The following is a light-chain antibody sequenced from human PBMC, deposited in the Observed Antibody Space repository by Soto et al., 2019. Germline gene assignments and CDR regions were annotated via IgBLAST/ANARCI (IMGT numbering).Light chain of an antibody. J-gene: IGKJ1*01. V-gene: IGKV4-1*01. Sequence: DIVMTQSPDSLAVSLGERATINCKSSQSVLYSSNNKNYLAWYQQKPGQPPKLLIYWASTRESGGPDRFSGSGSGTDFTLTISSLQAEDVAVYYCQQYYRTPLTFGQGTKVEIK. CDR1: QSVLYSSNNKNY. CDR3: QQYYRTPLT. CDR2: WAS.